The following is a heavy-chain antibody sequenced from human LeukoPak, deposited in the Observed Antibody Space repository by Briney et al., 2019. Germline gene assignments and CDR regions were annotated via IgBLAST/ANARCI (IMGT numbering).Heavy chain of an antibody. CDR2: ISWNSGSI. CDR1: GFTFDDYA. D-gene: IGHD5-18*01. V-gene: IGHV3-9*01. CDR3: AKDDRALGRLLDY. J-gene: IGHJ4*02. Sequence: PGGSLRLSCAASGFTFDDYAMHWVRQAPGKGLEWVSGISWNSGSIGYADSVKGRFTISRDNAKNSLYLQMNSLRAEDTALYYCAKDDRALGRLLDYWGQGTLVTVSS.